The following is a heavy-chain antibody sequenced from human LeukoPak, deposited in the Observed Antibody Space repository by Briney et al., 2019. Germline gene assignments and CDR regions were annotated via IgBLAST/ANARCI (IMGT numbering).Heavy chain of an antibody. CDR2: IIPFFTIT. J-gene: IGHJ5*02. CDR1: GGTFSSYA. D-gene: IGHD1-26*01. Sequence: SVKVSCKASGGTFSSYAITWVRQAPGQGLEWMGEIIPFFTITNYAQKFQGRVTITADESTSTAYMDLRSLRSEDTAIYYCARSLTVGATSYNWFDPWGQGTLVTVSS. CDR3: ARSLTVGATSYNWFDP. V-gene: IGHV1-69*13.